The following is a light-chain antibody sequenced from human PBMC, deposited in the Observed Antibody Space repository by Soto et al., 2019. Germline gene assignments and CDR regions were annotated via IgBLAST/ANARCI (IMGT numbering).Light chain of an antibody. J-gene: IGLJ2*01. CDR1: NIGSKS. Sequence: SYVLTQPPSVSVAPGQTARITCGGNNIGSKSVHWYQQRPGQAPVLVVYEDSDRPTEIPDRFSGSNSGNTATLTISRVEAGDEADFYCQVWDGSSDLVVFGGGTQLTVL. V-gene: IGLV3-21*02. CDR2: EDS. CDR3: QVWDGSSDLVV.